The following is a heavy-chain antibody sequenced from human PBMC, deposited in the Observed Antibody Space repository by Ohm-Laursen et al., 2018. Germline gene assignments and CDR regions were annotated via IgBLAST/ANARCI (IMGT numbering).Heavy chain of an antibody. CDR2: IYYSGST. CDR3: ARELAYYDSSGLDAFDI. Sequence: SLTCTVSSVSISSYYWTWIRQPPGKGLEWIGYIYYSGSTNYSPSLRSRVTISLDTSKNQFSLKLSSVTAADTAVYYCARELAYYDSSGLDAFDIWGQGTMVTVSS. D-gene: IGHD3-22*01. V-gene: IGHV4-59*01. J-gene: IGHJ3*02. CDR1: SVSISSYY.